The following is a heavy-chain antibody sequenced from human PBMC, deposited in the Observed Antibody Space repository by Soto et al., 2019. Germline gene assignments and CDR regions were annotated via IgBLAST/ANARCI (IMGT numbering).Heavy chain of an antibody. CDR2: IYWDDDK. CDR1: GFSLSTSGVG. Sequence: QITLKESGPTLVKPTQTLTLTCTFSGFSLSTSGVGVGWIRQPPGKALEWLALIYWDDDKRYSPSLKSRLTITKDPSTNQVVLTMTTMDPVDTATYYCAHSLIGYYYDSSGSNWFDPWGQGTLVTVSS. D-gene: IGHD3-22*01. CDR3: AHSLIGYYYDSSGSNWFDP. V-gene: IGHV2-5*02. J-gene: IGHJ5*02.